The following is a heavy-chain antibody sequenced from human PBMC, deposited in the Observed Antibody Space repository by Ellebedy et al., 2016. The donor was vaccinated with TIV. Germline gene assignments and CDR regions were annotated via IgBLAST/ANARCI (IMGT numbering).Heavy chain of an antibody. J-gene: IGHJ3*02. Sequence: GESLKISXEASGFRFSSYGMHWVRQAPGKGLEWVAFLSYDGGLEGYADSVKGRFTISRDNSKKTLSLQMNSLRRDDTGVYYCARDAEPVAPLAGPLEDDISDIWGRGTMVTVSS. D-gene: IGHD6-19*01. CDR2: LSYDGGLE. V-gene: IGHV3-30*03. CDR1: GFRFSSYG. CDR3: ARDAEPVAPLAGPLEDDISDI.